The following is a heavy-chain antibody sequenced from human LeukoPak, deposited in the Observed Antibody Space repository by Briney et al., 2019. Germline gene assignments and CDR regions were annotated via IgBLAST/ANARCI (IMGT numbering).Heavy chain of an antibody. V-gene: IGHV4-59*08. CDR3: GTGQLAGFDY. J-gene: IGHJ4*02. CDR1: GGSISSYY. Sequence: SETLSLTCTVSGGSISSYYWSWIRQPPGKGLEWIGYIYYSGSTNYNPSLKSRVTLSVDTSKNQFSLKLSSVTAADTAVYYCGTGQLAGFDYWGQGTLVTVSS. CDR2: IYYSGST. D-gene: IGHD6-13*01.